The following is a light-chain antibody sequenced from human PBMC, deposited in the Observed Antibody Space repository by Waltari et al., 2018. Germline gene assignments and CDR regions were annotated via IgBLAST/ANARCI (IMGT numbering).Light chain of an antibody. V-gene: IGLV1-47*01. Sequence: QSVLTQPPAASGTPGQRVTISCSGSRSNIGNNLVYWYQQFPGTAPKLLIYKNYGRPSGVPDRFSASRSGTSASLAISGLRSEDEADYYCASWDDRLSGYVFGPGTKVIVL. CDR2: KNY. CDR1: RSNIGNNL. CDR3: ASWDDRLSGYV. J-gene: IGLJ1*01.